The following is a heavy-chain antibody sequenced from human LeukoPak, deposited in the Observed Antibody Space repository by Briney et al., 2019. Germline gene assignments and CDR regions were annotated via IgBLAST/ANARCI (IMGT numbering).Heavy chain of an antibody. D-gene: IGHD5-12*01. Sequence: SETLSLTCTVSGGSISSYYWSWIRQPPGKGLEWIGYIYYSGSTNYNPSLKSRVTISVDTSKNQFSLKLSSVTAADTAVYYCARGRGKLDYWRQGTLVTVSS. V-gene: IGHV4-59*01. CDR2: IYYSGST. CDR3: ARGRGKLDY. J-gene: IGHJ4*02. CDR1: GGSISSYY.